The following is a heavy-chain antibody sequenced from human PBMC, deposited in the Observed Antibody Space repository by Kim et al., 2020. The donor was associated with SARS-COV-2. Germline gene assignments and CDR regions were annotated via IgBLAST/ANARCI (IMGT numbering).Heavy chain of an antibody. CDR2: INHSGST. CDR1: GGSFSGYY. J-gene: IGHJ5*02. CDR3: ARSRRSTPGYSSGWYDSGYNWFDP. Sequence: SETLSLTCAVYGGSFSGYYWSWIRQPPGKGLEWIGEINHSGSTNYNPSLKSRVTISVDTSKNQFSLKLSSVTAADTAVYYCARSRRSTPGYSSGWYDSGYNWFDPWGQGTLVTVSS. D-gene: IGHD6-19*01. V-gene: IGHV4-34*01.